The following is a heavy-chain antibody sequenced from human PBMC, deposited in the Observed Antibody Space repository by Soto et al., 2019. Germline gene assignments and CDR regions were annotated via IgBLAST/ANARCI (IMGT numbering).Heavy chain of an antibody. J-gene: IGHJ4*02. V-gene: IGHV4-30-4*01. D-gene: IGHD3-22*01. CDR3: VRASGVTMIVVVMDEYYFDY. CDR2: IYYSGST. CDR1: GGSISSGDYY. Sequence: SLTCTVSGGSISSGDYYWSWIRQPPGKGLEWIGYIYYSGSTYYNPSLKSRVTTSVDASKNQFSLKLSSVTAADTAVYYCVRASGVTMIVVVMDEYYFDYWGQGTLVTVSS.